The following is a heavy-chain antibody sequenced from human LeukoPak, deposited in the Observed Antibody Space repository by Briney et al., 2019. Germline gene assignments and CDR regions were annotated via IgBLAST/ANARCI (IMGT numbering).Heavy chain of an antibody. CDR1: GFTVSSNY. Sequence: PGGSLRLSCAASGFTVSSNYMSWVRQAPGKGLEWVSVIYSGGSTYYADSVKGRFTISRDNSKNTLYLQMNSLRAEDTAVYYRARGSSGWYLMYYFGYWGQGTLVTVSS. J-gene: IGHJ4*02. CDR3: ARGSSGWYLMYYFGY. D-gene: IGHD6-19*01. CDR2: IYSGGST. V-gene: IGHV3-53*01.